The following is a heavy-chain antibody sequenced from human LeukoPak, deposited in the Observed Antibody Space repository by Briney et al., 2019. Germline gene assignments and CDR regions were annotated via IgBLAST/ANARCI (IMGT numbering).Heavy chain of an antibody. CDR1: GGSISSGDYY. D-gene: IGHD3-22*01. CDR3: AREGGDSSGYYSGRNWFDP. CDR2: IYYSRST. J-gene: IGHJ5*02. V-gene: IGHV4-30-4*08. Sequence: SETLSLTCTVSGGSISSGDYYWSWIRQPPGKGLEWIGHIYYSRSTYYNPSLKSRVTISVATTKNQFSLKLSSVTAADTAVYYCAREGGDSSGYYSGRNWFDPWGQGTLVTVSS.